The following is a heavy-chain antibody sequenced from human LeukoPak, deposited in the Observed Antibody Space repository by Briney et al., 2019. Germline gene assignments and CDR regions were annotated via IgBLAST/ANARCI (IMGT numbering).Heavy chain of an antibody. D-gene: IGHD1-26*01. Sequence: ASVKVSCKASGYTFTSYDINWVRQATGQGLEWMGWMNPNSGNTGYAQKFRGRVTMTRNTSISTAYMELSSLRSEDTAVYYCARGLIVGATNEGNYWGQGTLVTVSS. J-gene: IGHJ4*02. V-gene: IGHV1-8*01. CDR3: ARGLIVGATNEGNY. CDR1: GYTFTSYD. CDR2: MNPNSGNT.